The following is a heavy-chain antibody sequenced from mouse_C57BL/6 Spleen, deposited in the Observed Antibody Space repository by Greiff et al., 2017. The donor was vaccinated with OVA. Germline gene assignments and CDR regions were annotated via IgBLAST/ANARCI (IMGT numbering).Heavy chain of an antibody. D-gene: IGHD1-1*01. CDR1: GFTFSSYA. J-gene: IGHJ1*03. CDR3: ARDVTTVVATWYFDV. Sequence: EVQLVESGGGLVKPGGSLKLSCAASGFTFSSYAMSWVRQTPEKRLEWVATISDGGSYTYYPDNVKGRFTISRDNAKNNLYLQMSHLKSEDTAMYYCARDVTTVVATWYFDVWGTGTTVTVSS. CDR2: ISDGGSYT. V-gene: IGHV5-4*01.